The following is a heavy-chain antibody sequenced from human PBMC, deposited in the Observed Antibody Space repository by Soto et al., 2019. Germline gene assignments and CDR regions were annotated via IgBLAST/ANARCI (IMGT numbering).Heavy chain of an antibody. CDR3: ASGRGRYFYYGMDV. V-gene: IGHV3-23*01. J-gene: IGHJ6*02. CDR1: GFTFSSYA. Sequence: GGSLTLSCAASGFTFSSYAITWVRQAPGKGLEWVSVISGSGDRTYYADSVKGRFTISRDNSKNTLYLQMNSLRAEDTAVYYCASGRGRYFYYGMDVWGQGTTVTVSS. D-gene: IGHD1-26*01. CDR2: ISGSGDRT.